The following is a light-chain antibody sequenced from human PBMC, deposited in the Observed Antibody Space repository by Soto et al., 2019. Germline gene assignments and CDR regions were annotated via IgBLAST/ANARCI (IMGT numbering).Light chain of an antibody. CDR1: QSVLYSSNNKNY. J-gene: IGKJ1*01. CDR3: QQRSNWPRT. V-gene: IGKV4-1*01. Sequence: DIVMTQYPDSLAVSLGERATINCKSSQSVLYSSNNKNYLAWYQQKPGQPPKLLIYWASTRESGVPARFSGSGSGTDFTLTISSLEPEDFAVYYCQQRSNWPRTFGQGTKVDIK. CDR2: WAS.